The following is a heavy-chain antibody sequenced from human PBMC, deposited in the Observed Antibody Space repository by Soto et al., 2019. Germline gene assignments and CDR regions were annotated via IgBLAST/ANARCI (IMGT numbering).Heavy chain of an antibody. J-gene: IGHJ4*02. CDR3: AKELGVNSSSSPHYFDY. CDR1: GFTFSSYA. Sequence: GGSLRLSCAASGFTFSSYAMSWVRQAPGKGLECISVISGSGGSTYYADSVKGRFTISRDNSKNTLYLQMNSLRAEDSATYYCAKELGVNSSSSPHYFDYWGQGTLVTVAS. V-gene: IGHV3-23*01. CDR2: ISGSGGST. D-gene: IGHD6-6*01.